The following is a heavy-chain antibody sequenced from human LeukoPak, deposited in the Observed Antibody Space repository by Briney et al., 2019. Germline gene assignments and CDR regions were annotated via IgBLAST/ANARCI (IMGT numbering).Heavy chain of an antibody. CDR2: VYDIGST. D-gene: IGHD4-17*01. CDR3: AAMTTVTMYSYFFDS. V-gene: IGHV4-59*11. Sequence: SETLSLTCTVSGGSIGSHYWTWIRQTPGKGLEWIGYVYDIGSTKYNPSLKSRVTISVDSSTNHFSLRLTSVTAADTAIHYCAAMTTVTMYSYFFDSWGQGTLLTVSS. J-gene: IGHJ4*02. CDR1: GGSIGSHY.